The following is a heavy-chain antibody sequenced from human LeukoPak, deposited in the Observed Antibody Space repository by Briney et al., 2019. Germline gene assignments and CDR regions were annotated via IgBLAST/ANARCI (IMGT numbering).Heavy chain of an antibody. CDR2: INHSGST. CDR1: GGSFSGYY. Sequence: KPSETLSLTCAVYGGSFSGYYWSWIRQPPGKGLEWIGEINHSGSTNYNPSLKSRVTISVDTSKNQFSLKLSSVTAADTAVYYCAREPQVRGYYYDSSPPFDAFDIWGQGTMVTVSS. D-gene: IGHD3-22*01. J-gene: IGHJ3*02. V-gene: IGHV4-34*01. CDR3: AREPQVRGYYYDSSPPFDAFDI.